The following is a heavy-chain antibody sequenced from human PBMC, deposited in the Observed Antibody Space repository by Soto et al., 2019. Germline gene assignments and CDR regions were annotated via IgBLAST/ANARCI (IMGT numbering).Heavy chain of an antibody. V-gene: IGHV5-51*01. Sequence: GEALKISCKGSGYSFTNYWIGWVRQMPGKGLEWMGIIYPRYSDTRYSPSFQGQVTISADKSISTAYLQWSSLKASDTAMYYCARLYDSSGYYHDYWGQGTLVTVS. CDR2: IYPRYSDT. J-gene: IGHJ4*02. CDR3: ARLYDSSGYYHDY. D-gene: IGHD3-22*01. CDR1: GYSFTNYW.